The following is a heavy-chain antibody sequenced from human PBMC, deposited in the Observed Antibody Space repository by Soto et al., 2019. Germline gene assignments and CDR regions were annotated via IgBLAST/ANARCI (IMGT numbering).Heavy chain of an antibody. CDR3: ARGRTLRKYSRSPPFFDY. CDR1: GGSFSGYY. J-gene: IGHJ4*02. CDR2: INHSGST. V-gene: IGHV4-34*01. D-gene: IGHD6-13*01. Sequence: PSETLSLTCAVYGGSFSGYYWSWIRQPPGKGLEWIGEINHSGSTNYKPSLKSRVTISVDTSKNQFSLKLSSVTAADTAVYYCARGRTLRKYSRSPPFFDYWGQGTLVTVSS.